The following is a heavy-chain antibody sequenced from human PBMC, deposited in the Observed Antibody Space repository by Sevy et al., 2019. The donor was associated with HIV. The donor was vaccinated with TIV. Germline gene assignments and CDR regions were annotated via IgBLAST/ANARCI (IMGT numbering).Heavy chain of an antibody. CDR3: ARLSYYYSSGSPDAFDI. V-gene: IGHV5-51*01. CDR2: IYPGDSDT. CDR1: GYSFTSYW. J-gene: IGHJ3*02. D-gene: IGHD3-22*01. Sequence: GESLKISCKGSGYSFTSYWIGWVRQMPGKGLEWMGIIYPGDSDTRYSPSFQGQVTISADKSISTAYLQWNSLKASDTAMYYCARLSYYYSSGSPDAFDIWGQGTMVTVSS.